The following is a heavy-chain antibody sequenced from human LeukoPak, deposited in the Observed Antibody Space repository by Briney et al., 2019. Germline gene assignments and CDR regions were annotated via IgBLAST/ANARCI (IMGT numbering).Heavy chain of an antibody. CDR3: ARDQGSGWYRAYSGSYTNWFDP. Sequence: SETLSLTCTVSGGSISSYYWSWVPQPPGKGLEWIGYIYYSGGTNYNPSLKSRVTISVDTSKNQFSLKLSSVTAADTAVYYCARDQGSGWYRAYSGSYTNWFDPWGQGTLVTVSS. D-gene: IGHD1-26*01. V-gene: IGHV4-59*01. J-gene: IGHJ5*02. CDR2: IYYSGGT. CDR1: GGSISSYY.